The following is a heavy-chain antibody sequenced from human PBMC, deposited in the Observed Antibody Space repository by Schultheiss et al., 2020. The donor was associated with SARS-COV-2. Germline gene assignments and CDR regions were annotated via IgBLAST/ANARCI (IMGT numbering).Heavy chain of an antibody. CDR3: AWISESYHSFDY. V-gene: IGHV2-26*04. CDR2: IFSNDEK. Sequence: SGPTLVKPTQTLTLTCTFSGFSLSTSGVGVSWIRQPPGKALEWLAHIFSNDEKSYSTSLKSRLTISKDTSKSQVVLTMTNMDPVDTATYYCAWISESYHSFDYWGQGTLVTVSS. D-gene: IGHD1-26*01. J-gene: IGHJ4*02. CDR1: GFSLSTSGVG.